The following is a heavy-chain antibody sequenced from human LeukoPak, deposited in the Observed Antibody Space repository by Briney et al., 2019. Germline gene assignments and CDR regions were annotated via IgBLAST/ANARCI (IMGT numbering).Heavy chain of an antibody. J-gene: IGHJ4*02. D-gene: IGHD3-10*01. CDR2: IYNSGNT. CDR1: GGSISSSSYY. V-gene: IGHV4-39*01. CDR3: ASMVRGSFDY. Sequence: SETLSLTCTVSGGSISSSSYYWGWIRQPPGKGLEWIGSIYNSGNTYYNPSLKSRVTISVDTSKNQFSLKLSSVTAADTAVYYCASMVRGSFDYWGQGTLVTVSS.